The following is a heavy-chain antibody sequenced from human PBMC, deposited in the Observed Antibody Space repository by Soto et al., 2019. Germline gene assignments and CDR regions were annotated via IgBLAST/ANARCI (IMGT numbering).Heavy chain of an antibody. Sequence: GESLKISCKGSGYSFTSYWIGWVRQMPGKGLEWMGIIYPGDSDTRYSPSFQGQVTISADKSISTAYLQWSSLKASDTAMYYCARGGLGEYCSSTSCYSNYYYMDVWGKGTTVTSP. J-gene: IGHJ6*03. CDR3: ARGGLGEYCSSTSCYSNYYYMDV. CDR2: IYPGDSDT. D-gene: IGHD2-2*01. V-gene: IGHV5-51*01. CDR1: GYSFTSYW.